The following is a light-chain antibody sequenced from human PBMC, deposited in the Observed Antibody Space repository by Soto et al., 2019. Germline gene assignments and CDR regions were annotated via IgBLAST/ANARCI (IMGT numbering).Light chain of an antibody. CDR1: SSNIGAGYD. CDR3: QSYDSSLSGL. J-gene: IGLJ2*01. CDR2: GNS. Sequence: QSALTQPPSVSGAPGQRVTISCTGSSSNIGAGYDVRWYQQLPGTAPKLLIYGNSNRPSGVPDRFSGSKSGTSASLAITGLQAEDEADYYCQSYDSSLSGLFGGGTKLTVL. V-gene: IGLV1-40*01.